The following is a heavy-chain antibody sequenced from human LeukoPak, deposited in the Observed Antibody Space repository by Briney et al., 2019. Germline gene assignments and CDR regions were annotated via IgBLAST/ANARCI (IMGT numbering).Heavy chain of an antibody. V-gene: IGHV3-73*01. J-gene: IGHJ4*02. CDR2: IRVKANNHAT. D-gene: IGHD3-22*01. CDR1: GFTFSGSA. CDR3: TKAYYDSSGYYTENDS. Sequence: GGSLRLSCVASGFTFSGSAVHWVRQASGKGLGWVGSIRVKANNHATAYAASVEGRFTLSRDDSKDTAYLQMNSLQTEDTAVYYCTKAYYDSSGYYTENDSWGQGTLVTVSS.